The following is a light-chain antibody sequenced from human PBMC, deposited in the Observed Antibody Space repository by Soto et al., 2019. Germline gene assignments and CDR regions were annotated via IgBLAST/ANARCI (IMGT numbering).Light chain of an antibody. CDR1: QSISSW. Sequence: DIQMTQSPSTLSASVGDRVTITCRASQSISSWLAWYQQKPGKAPKLLIYDASSLESGVPSRFSGRGAGTEFTLTISSLQPDDFATCYYQPYNSYSPFGQGTKLEIK. CDR3: QPYNSYSP. J-gene: IGKJ2*01. V-gene: IGKV1-5*01. CDR2: DAS.